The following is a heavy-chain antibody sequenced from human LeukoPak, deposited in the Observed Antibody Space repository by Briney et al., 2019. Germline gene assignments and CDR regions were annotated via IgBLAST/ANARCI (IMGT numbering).Heavy chain of an antibody. J-gene: IGHJ4*02. CDR2: IRDKANSYAT. V-gene: IGHV3-73*01. D-gene: IGHD2-2*01. CDR3: TRWDCTTTGCYPFDY. CDR1: GSTFSGSA. Sequence: GRSLRLSCAASGSTFSGSAIHWVRQASGKGLEWVGRIRDKANSYATAYIASVKGRFTISRDDSKNTAYLQMSSLKTEDTAVYYCTRWDCTTTGCYPFDYWGQGTLVTVSS.